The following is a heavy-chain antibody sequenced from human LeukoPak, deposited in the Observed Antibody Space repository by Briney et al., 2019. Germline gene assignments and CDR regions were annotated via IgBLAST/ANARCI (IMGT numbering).Heavy chain of an antibody. V-gene: IGHV4-34*01. CDR3: ARAQIAVAGVDY. CDR1: GGSFSGYY. CDR2: TNHSGST. Sequence: SETLSLTCAVYGGSFSGYYWSWIRQPPGKGLEWIGETNHSGSTNYNPSLKSRVTISVDTSKNQFSLKLSSVTAADTAVYYCARAQIAVAGVDYWGQGTLVTVSS. J-gene: IGHJ4*02. D-gene: IGHD6-19*01.